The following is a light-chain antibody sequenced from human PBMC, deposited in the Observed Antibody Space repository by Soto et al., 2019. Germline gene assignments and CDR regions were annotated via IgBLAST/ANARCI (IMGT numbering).Light chain of an antibody. CDR1: KSDIGVYDF. V-gene: IGLV2-8*01. J-gene: IGLJ1*01. Sequence: QSVLTQPPSASGSPGQSVTISCTGTKSDIGVYDFVSWYQHHPGKAPRLIIYEVVQRPSGVPDRFSGSKSGSTASLTVSGLQAADEADYFCKSYAGSNTYVFGGGTKVTVL. CDR2: EVV. CDR3: KSYAGSNTYV.